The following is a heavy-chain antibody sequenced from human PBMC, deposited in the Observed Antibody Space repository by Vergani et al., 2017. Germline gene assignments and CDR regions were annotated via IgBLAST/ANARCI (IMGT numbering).Heavy chain of an antibody. V-gene: IGHV1-69*17. Sequence: QLVHSGAEVKKPGSSVKFSCKASVATFSSYPISCVRQAPVQGLEWLGGIIPIFGIANYAQKFLGRVTITADKSTSTAYMELSSLRSEETAVYYCASGESSSWSYYFDYWGQGTLVTVSS. CDR3: ASGESSSWSYYFDY. CDR2: IIPIFGIA. CDR1: VATFSSYP. D-gene: IGHD6-13*01. J-gene: IGHJ4*02.